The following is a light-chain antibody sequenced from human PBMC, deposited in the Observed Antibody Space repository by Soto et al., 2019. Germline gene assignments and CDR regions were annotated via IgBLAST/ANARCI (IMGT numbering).Light chain of an antibody. J-gene: IGKJ5*01. Sequence: EIVLTQSPATLSFSPGERATLSCRASQSVSSYLAWYQQKPGQAPRLLIYDASNRATGIPARFSGSGSGTDFTLTISSLEPVDFAVYYCQQRSNWPPETFGQGTRLEIK. CDR1: QSVSSY. CDR2: DAS. CDR3: QQRSNWPPET. V-gene: IGKV3-11*01.